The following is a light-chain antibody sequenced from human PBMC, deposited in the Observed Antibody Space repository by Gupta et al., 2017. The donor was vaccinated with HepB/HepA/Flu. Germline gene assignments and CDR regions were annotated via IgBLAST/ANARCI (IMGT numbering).Light chain of an antibody. CDR2: DNG. Sequence: QSVLTQPPSVSAAAGQKVTISCSGSGSNIGTNSVSWYQQFPGTAPKVLIYDNGKRPSGIPDRFSGSKSGTSATLGITGLQTGDEADYYCAAWDDSLAAMVFGGGTKLTVL. CDR1: GSNIGTNS. CDR3: AAWDDSLAAMV. J-gene: IGLJ2*01. V-gene: IGLV1-51*01.